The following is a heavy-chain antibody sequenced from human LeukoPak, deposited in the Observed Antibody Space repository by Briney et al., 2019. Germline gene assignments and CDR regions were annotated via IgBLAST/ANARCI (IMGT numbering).Heavy chain of an antibody. CDR1: GFTFSSYA. Sequence: PGGSLRLSCAASGFTFSSYAMHWVRQAPGKGLEWVAVISYDGSNKYYADSVKGRFTISRDNSKNTLYLQMNSLRAEDTAVYYCARDYWITIFGVVTYYYYYYMDVWGKGTTVTASS. J-gene: IGHJ6*03. CDR3: ARDYWITIFGVVTYYYYYYMDV. V-gene: IGHV3-30-3*01. CDR2: ISYDGSNK. D-gene: IGHD3-3*01.